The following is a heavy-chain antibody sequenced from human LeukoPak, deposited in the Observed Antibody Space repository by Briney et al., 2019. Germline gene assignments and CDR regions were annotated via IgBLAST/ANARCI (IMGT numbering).Heavy chain of an antibody. CDR3: ARHLGHYYYYMDV. CDR1: GGSISSYH. J-gene: IGHJ6*03. CDR2: IYYSGST. V-gene: IGHV4-59*01. D-gene: IGHD7-27*01. Sequence: SETLSLTCTVSGGSISSYHWSWIRQPPGKGLEWIGYIYYSGSTNYNPSLKSRVTISVDTSKNQFSLKLSSVTAADTAVYYCARHLGHYYYYMDVWGKGTTVTVSS.